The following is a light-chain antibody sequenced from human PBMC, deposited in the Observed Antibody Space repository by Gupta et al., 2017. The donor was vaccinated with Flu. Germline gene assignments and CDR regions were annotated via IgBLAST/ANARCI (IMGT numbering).Light chain of an antibody. CDR1: QSISSS. CDR2: ATS. J-gene: IGKJ5*01. Sequence: DIQMTQSPSSLSASVGDRVTITCRASQSISSSLNWYQQKPRIAPNLLIYATSTLQSGVPSRFSGGGSGTDFTLTISNLQPEDFATYYCQQSYSTPPITFGQGTRLEIK. CDR3: QQSYSTPPIT. V-gene: IGKV1-39*01.